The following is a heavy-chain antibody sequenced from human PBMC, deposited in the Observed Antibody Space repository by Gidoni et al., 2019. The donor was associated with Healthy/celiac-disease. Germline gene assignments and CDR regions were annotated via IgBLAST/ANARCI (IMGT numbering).Heavy chain of an antibody. D-gene: IGHD3-9*01. CDR2: ISSSSSTI. CDR1: GFTFSSYS. J-gene: IGHJ3*02. Sequence: EVQLVESGGGLVQPGGSLRLSCAASGFTFSSYSMNWVRQAPGKGLEWVSYISSSSSTIYYADSVKGRVTISRDNAKNSLYLQMNSLRAEDTAVYYCARDYFDWAPPTINDAFDIWGQGTMVTVSS. V-gene: IGHV3-48*01. CDR3: ARDYFDWAPPTINDAFDI.